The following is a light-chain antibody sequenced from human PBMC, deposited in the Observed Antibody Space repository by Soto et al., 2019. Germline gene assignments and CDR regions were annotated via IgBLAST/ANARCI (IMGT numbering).Light chain of an antibody. J-gene: IGKJ1*01. Sequence: EIVMTQSPATLSVSPGERATLSCRASQSVSSNLAWYQQKPGQAPRLLIYGASTRATGIPARFSGSGSGTEFTLTTSSLQPEDFVVYYCQQHNNWPPQTFGQGTKVEIK. CDR1: QSVSSN. CDR3: QQHNNWPPQT. CDR2: GAS. V-gene: IGKV3D-15*01.